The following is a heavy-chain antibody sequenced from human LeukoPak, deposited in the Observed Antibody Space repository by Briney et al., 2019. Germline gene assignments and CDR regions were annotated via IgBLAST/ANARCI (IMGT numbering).Heavy chain of an antibody. CDR1: GYTFTSYD. V-gene: IGHV1-8*01. D-gene: IGHD2-8*01. CDR2: MNPNSGNT. CDR3: ARSITNYYYYNMDV. J-gene: IGHJ6*03. Sequence: ASVRLSCRASGYTFTSYDINWVRQATGQGLEWMGWMNPNSGNTGYEQKFQGRVTMTRDTSISTAYMELSSLRSEDTAVYYCARSITNYYYYNMDVWGKGTTVTVSS.